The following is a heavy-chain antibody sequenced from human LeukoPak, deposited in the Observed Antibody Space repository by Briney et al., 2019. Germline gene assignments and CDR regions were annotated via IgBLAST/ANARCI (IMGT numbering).Heavy chain of an antibody. Sequence: GGSLRLSCAASGFTFSSYGMHWVRQAPGKGLEWVAFIRYDGSNKYYADSVKGRFTISRDNSKNTLYLQMNSLRAEDTAVYYCAKDKGLSSSELATDYWGQGTLVTVSS. CDR2: IRYDGSNK. J-gene: IGHJ4*02. V-gene: IGHV3-30*02. CDR3: AKDKGLSSSELATDY. D-gene: IGHD6-13*01. CDR1: GFTFSSYG.